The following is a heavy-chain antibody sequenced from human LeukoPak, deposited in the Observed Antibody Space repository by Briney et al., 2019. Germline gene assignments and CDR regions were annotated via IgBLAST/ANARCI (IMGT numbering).Heavy chain of an antibody. CDR3: ARSYYDILTGYAPGAFDI. V-gene: IGHV3-21*01. CDR1: GFTFSSYS. CDR2: ISSSSSYI. J-gene: IGHJ3*02. Sequence: GGSLRLSCAASGFTFSSYSMNWVRQAPGKGLEWVSSISSSSSYIYYADSVKGRFTISRDNAKNSLYLQMNSLRAADTAVYYCARSYYDILTGYAPGAFDIWGQGTMVTVSS. D-gene: IGHD3-9*01.